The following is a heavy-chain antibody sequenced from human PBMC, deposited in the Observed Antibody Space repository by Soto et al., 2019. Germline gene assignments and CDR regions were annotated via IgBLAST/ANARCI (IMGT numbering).Heavy chain of an antibody. J-gene: IGHJ6*02. D-gene: IGHD6-13*01. CDR2: ISGSGGST. Sequence: PGGSLRFSCAASGFTFSSYAMSWVRQAPGKGLEWVSAISGSGGSTYYADSVKGRFTISRDNSKNTLYLQMNSLRAEDTAVYYCAKDQSSSWPYYYYGMDVWGQGTTVTVSS. V-gene: IGHV3-23*01. CDR1: GFTFSSYA. CDR3: AKDQSSSWPYYYYGMDV.